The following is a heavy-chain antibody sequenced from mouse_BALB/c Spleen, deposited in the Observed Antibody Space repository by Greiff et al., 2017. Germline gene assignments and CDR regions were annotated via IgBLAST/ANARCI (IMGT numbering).Heavy chain of an antibody. V-gene: IGHV1-31*01. CDR2: INPYNGAT. CDR1: GYSFTGYY. D-gene: IGHD1-1*01. CDR3: AREGGSSYAMDY. Sequence: VQLQQSGPELVKPGASVKISCKASGYSFTGYYMHWVKQSHVKSLEWIGRINPYNGATSYNQNFKDKASLTVDKSSSTAYMELHSLTSEDSAVYYCAREGGSSYAMDYWGQGTSVTVSS. J-gene: IGHJ4*01.